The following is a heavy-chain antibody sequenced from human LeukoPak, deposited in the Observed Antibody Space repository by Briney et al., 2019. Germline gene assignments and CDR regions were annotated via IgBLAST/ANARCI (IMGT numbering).Heavy chain of an antibody. CDR2: IYGGDSET. J-gene: IGHJ4*02. Sequence: GESLKISCQGFGYRFNSYWIGWVRQMPGKGLEWMGVIYGGDSETKYSPSFQGHVTISADKSIRTAYLQWSSLKASDTAMYYCARLSGDLEAHFDFWGQGTPVTVSS. CDR3: ARLSGDLEAHFDF. D-gene: IGHD3-3*01. V-gene: IGHV5-51*01. CDR1: GYRFNSYW.